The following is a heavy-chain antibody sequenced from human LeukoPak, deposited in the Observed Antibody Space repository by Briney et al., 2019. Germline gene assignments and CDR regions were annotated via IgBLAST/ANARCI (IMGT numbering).Heavy chain of an antibody. D-gene: IGHD2-15*01. J-gene: IGHJ4*02. V-gene: IGHV3-23*01. CDR2: FSNNGGYT. CDR1: GFTFSGYA. CDR3: AKQLGYCSDGSCYFPY. Sequence: RSGGSLSLSCAAPGFTFSGYAMNWVRQAPGKGLEWVSAFSNNGGYTYYADSVQGRFTISRDNSKSTLCLQMNSLRAEDTAVYYCAKQLGYCSDGSCYFPYWGQGTLVTVSS.